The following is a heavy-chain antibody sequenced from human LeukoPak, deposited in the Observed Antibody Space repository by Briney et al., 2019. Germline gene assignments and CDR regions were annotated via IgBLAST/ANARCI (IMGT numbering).Heavy chain of an antibody. CDR1: VCTFDDYA. D-gene: IGHD6-19*01. CDR2: ISWNSGSI. CDR3: ATIAPGLAVAGPFDY. Sequence: SLRLSFSTSVCTFDDYAMPWVRPAPGKGLEWVSGISWNSGSISYAESVKGRFTISRDKPKKSLFLQMNSPDTEDTALYYCATIAPGLAVAGPFDYWGQGTLVTVSS. V-gene: IGHV3-9*01. J-gene: IGHJ4*02.